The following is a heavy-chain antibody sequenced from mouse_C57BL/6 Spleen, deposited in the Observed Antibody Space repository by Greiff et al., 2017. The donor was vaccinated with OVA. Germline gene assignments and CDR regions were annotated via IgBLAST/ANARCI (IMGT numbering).Heavy chain of an antibody. D-gene: IGHD2-1*01. V-gene: IGHV1-81*01. Sequence: QVQLKESGAELARPGASVKLSCKASGYTFTSYGISWVKQRTGQGLEWIGEIYPRSGNTYYNEKFKGKATLTADKSSSTAYMELRSLTSEDSAVYFWARDVIYYGNYDWYFDVWGTGTTVTVSS. CDR1: GYTFTSYG. CDR2: IYPRSGNT. CDR3: ARDVIYYGNYDWYFDV. J-gene: IGHJ1*03.